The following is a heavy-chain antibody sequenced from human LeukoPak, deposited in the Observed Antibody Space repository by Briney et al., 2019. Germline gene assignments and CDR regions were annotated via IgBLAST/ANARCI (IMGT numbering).Heavy chain of an antibody. J-gene: IGHJ5*02. CDR3: ARVNLRGSNYNWFDP. V-gene: IGHV1-69*08. D-gene: IGHD3-10*01. CDR1: GGTFLSHT. CDR2: ITPVINTA. Sequence: VKVSCKTSGGTFLSHTFSWVRQAPGHGLEWMGKITPVINTANYAQTFQGRVSIYADKSTTTVYMNLSGLRPDDTAVYYCARVNLRGSNYNWFDPWGQGTRVTVSS.